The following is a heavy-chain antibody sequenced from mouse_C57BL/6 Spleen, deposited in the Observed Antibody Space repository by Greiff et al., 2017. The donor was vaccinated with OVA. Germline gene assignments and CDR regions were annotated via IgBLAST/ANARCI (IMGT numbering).Heavy chain of an antibody. J-gene: IGHJ4*01. V-gene: IGHV1-50*01. D-gene: IGHD2-2*01. CDR2: IDPSDSYT. CDR3: ARGDGYARARDY. CDR1: GYTFTSYW. Sequence: VQLQQPGAELVKPGASVKLSCKASGYTFTSYWMQWVQQRPGQGLEWIGEIDPSDSYTNYNQKFKGKATLTVDTSSSTAYMQLSSLTSEDSAVYYCARGDGYARARDYWGQGTSVTVSS.